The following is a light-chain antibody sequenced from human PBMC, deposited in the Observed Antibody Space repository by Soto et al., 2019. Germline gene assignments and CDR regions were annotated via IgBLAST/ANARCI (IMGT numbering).Light chain of an antibody. Sequence: EIVLTQSPGTLSLSPGERATLSCRASQSVSSSYLAWYQQQPGQAPRLLIYGASSRATGLPDRFSGSGSGTDFTLTISRLEPEDFAVYYCHQYGSSPPTFGQGTKVEIK. V-gene: IGKV3-20*01. J-gene: IGKJ1*01. CDR2: GAS. CDR1: QSVSSSY. CDR3: HQYGSSPPT.